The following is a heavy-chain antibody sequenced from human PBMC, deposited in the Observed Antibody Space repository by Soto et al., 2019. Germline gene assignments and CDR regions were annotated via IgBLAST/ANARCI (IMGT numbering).Heavy chain of an antibody. CDR2: INHSGST. Sequence: KSSETLSLTCAVYGGSFSGYYWSWIRQPPGKGLEWIGEINHSGSTNYNPSLKSRVTISVDTSKNQFSLKLSSVTAADTAVYYCARASRGIVVVPAAINYYYYGMDVWGQGTTVTV. J-gene: IGHJ6*02. D-gene: IGHD2-2*02. CDR3: ARASRGIVVVPAAINYYYYGMDV. V-gene: IGHV4-34*01. CDR1: GGSFSGYY.